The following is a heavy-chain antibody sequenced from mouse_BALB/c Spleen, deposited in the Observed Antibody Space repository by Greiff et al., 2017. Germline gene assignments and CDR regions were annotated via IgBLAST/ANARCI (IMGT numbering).Heavy chain of an antibody. D-gene: IGHD1-1*01. V-gene: IGHV5-6-5*01. J-gene: IGHJ4*01. CDR2: ISSGGST. CDR1: GFTFSSYA. Sequence: EVKVVESGGGLVKPGGSLKLSCAASGFTFSSYAMSWVRQTPEKRLEWVASISSGGSTYYPDSVKGRFTISRDNARNILYLQMSSLRSEDTAMYYCAREDYYGSESDYAMDYWGQGTSVTVSS. CDR3: AREDYYGSESDYAMDY.